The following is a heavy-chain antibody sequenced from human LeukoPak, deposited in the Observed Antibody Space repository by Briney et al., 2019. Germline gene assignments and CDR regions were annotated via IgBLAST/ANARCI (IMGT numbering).Heavy chain of an antibody. CDR2: ISYDGSNK. V-gene: IGHV3-30*04. D-gene: IGHD6-13*01. Sequence: GRSLRLSCAASGFTFSSYAMHWVRQAPGKGLEWVAVISYDGSNKYYADSVKGRFTISRDNSKNTLYLQMNSLRAEDTAVYYRARDVRPQLVYYFDYWGQGTLVTVSS. CDR1: GFTFSSYA. CDR3: ARDVRPQLVYYFDY. J-gene: IGHJ4*02.